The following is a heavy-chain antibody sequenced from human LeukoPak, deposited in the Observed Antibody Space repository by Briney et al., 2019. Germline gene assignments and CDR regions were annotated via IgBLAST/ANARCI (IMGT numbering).Heavy chain of an antibody. J-gene: IGHJ4*02. CDR1: GYTFTGSGWY. V-gene: IGHV1-2*02. Sequence: GDSVKVSCKASGYTFTGSGWYLYWLRQAPGQGLECVGWIHPNNGATLYAQKFQGRVAMTTDTSISTDYMELSRLRPDDTAMYYCARDGPAQMVDFDYWGQGTLVTVSS. CDR3: ARDGPAQMVDFDY. D-gene: IGHD3-10*01. CDR2: IHPNNGAT.